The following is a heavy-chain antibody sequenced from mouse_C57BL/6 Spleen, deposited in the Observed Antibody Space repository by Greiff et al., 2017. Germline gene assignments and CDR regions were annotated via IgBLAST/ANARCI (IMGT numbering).Heavy chain of an antibody. V-gene: IGHV1-63*01. CDR1: GYTFTNYW. CDR3: ARNYGSSWFAY. CDR2: IYPGGGYT. D-gene: IGHD1-1*01. J-gene: IGHJ3*01. Sequence: VQLQESGAELVRPGTSVKMSCKASGYTFTNYWIGWAKQRPGHGLEWIGDIYPGGGYTNYNEKFKGKATLTADKSSSTAYMQFSSLTSEDSAIYYWARNYGSSWFAYWGQGTLVTVSA.